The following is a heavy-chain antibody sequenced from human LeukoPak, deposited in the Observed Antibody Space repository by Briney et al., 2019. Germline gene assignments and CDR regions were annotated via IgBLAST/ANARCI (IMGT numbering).Heavy chain of an antibody. D-gene: IGHD4-17*01. CDR2: ISYDGSNK. J-gene: IGHJ3*02. V-gene: IGHV3-30-3*01. CDR3: ARDHYGDYLPIDAFDI. CDR1: GFTFSSYA. Sequence: GGSLRLSCAASGFTFSSYAMHWVRQAPGKGLEWVAVISYDGSNKYYADSVKGRFTISRDNSKNTLYLQMNSLRAEDTAVYYCARDHYGDYLPIDAFDIWGQGTMVTVSS.